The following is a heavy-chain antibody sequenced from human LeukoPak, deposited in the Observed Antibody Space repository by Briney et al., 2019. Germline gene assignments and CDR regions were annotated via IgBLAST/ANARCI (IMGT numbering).Heavy chain of an antibody. CDR2: FDPEDGET. Sequence: ASVKVSCKVSGYTLTELSMHWVRQAPGKGLEWMGGFDPEDGETIYAQKFQGRVTMTEDTSTDTAYMELSSLRSEDTAVYYCATARVHYYGSGSYYRYWGQGTLVTVSS. CDR3: ATARVHYYGSGSYYRY. V-gene: IGHV1-24*01. CDR1: GYTLTELS. J-gene: IGHJ4*02. D-gene: IGHD3-10*01.